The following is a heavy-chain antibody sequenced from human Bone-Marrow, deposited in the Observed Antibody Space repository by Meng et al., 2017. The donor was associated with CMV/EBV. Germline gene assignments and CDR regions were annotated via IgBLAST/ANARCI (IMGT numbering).Heavy chain of an antibody. J-gene: IGHJ4*02. Sequence: GESLKISCAVSGLTFSTYAINWVRQAPGKGLQCVSVISGSGGSTYYADSVKGRFTISRDNSKNTLYLQMNSLRAEDTAVYYCARVGSSTAFDFDNWGQGTLVTVSS. CDR1: GLTFSTYA. CDR2: ISGSGGST. CDR3: ARVGSSTAFDFDN. V-gene: IGHV3-23*01. D-gene: IGHD1-26*01.